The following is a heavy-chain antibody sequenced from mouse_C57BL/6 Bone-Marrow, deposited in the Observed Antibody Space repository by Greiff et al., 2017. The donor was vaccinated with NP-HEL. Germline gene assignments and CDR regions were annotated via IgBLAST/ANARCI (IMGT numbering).Heavy chain of an antibody. J-gene: IGHJ3*01. Sequence: VHVKQSVAELVRPGASVKLSCTASGFNIKNTYMHWVKQRPEQGLEWIGRIDPANGNTKYAPKFQGKATITADTSSNTAYLQLSSLTSEDTAIDYGARGAGGADWGQGTRVTVYA. V-gene: IGHV14-3*01. CDR2: IDPANGNT. CDR1: GFNIKNTY. CDR3: ARGAGGAD.